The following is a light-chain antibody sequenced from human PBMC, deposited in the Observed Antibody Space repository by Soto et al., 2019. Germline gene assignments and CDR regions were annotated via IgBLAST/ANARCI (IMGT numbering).Light chain of an antibody. J-gene: IGLJ2*01. CDR2: EVT. CDR3: NSYVTGNSLI. Sequence: QSALPQPPSASGAPGQSVTISCTGTSRDVGGHDYVSWYQQHPGKAPKLLIYEVTKRPSGVPDRVSGSKSGNTASLTVAGLQAYHEADYYCNSYVTGNSLIFGGGTKVTVL. CDR1: SRDVGGHDY. V-gene: IGLV2-8*01.